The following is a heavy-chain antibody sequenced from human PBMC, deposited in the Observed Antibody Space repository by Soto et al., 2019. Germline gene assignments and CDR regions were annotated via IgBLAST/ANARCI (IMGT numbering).Heavy chain of an antibody. J-gene: IGHJ4*02. CDR1: GFTFSSYD. D-gene: IGHD5-18*01. CDR2: IGTAGDP. CDR3: AKTTAIVTEHFAY. Sequence: PGGSLRLSCAASGFTFSSYDMHWVRQATGKGLEWVSAIGTAGDPYYPGSVKGRFTISRENAKNSLYLQMNSLRAGDTAVYYCAKTTAIVTEHFAYRGQRSLVTGSP. V-gene: IGHV3-13*05.